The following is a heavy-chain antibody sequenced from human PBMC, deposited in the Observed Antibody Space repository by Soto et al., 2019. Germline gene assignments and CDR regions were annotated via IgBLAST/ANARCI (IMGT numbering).Heavy chain of an antibody. CDR2: IYYDGSNK. CDR1: GFPFISFA. J-gene: IGHJ4*02. V-gene: IGHV3-33*01. Sequence: QVQLVESGGGVVQPGRSLRLSCAPSGFPFISFAMHWVRQAPGKGLEWVAAIYYDGSNKYYADSVKGRFTISRDNSKNKLYLQMNSLRAEDTAVYYCARNVNTFDYWGQGTLVTVS. CDR3: ARNVNTFDY.